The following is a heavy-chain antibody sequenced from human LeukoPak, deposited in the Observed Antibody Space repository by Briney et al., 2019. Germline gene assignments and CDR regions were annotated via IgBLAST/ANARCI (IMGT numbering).Heavy chain of an antibody. J-gene: IGHJ4*02. V-gene: IGHV1-18*01. Sequence: ASVKVSCKASGYTFTSYGISWVRQAPGQRLEWMGWISAYNGNTNYAQKLQGRVTMTTDTSTSTAYMELRSLRSDDTAVYYCARDCLLDYYDSSGYYYSYWGQGTLVTVSS. D-gene: IGHD3-22*01. CDR3: ARDCLLDYYDSSGYYYSY. CDR1: GYTFTSYG. CDR2: ISAYNGNT.